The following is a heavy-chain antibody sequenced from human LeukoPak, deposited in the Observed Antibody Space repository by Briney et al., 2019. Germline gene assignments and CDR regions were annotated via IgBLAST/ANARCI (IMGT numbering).Heavy chain of an antibody. J-gene: IGHJ3*02. CDR2: IYYSGST. D-gene: IGHD5-12*01. Sequence: SQTLSLTCTVSGGSISSGDYYWSWIRQPPGKGLEWIGYIYYSGSTYYNPSLKSRVTISVDTSKNQFSLKLSSVTAADTAVYYCARPEGYVDAFDIWGQGTMVTVSS. CDR3: ARPEGYVDAFDI. V-gene: IGHV4-30-4*01. CDR1: GGSISSGDYY.